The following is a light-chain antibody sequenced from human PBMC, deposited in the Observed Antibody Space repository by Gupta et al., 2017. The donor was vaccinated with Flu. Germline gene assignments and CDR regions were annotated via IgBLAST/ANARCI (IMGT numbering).Light chain of an antibody. CDR1: ISNIGSDS. CDR3: AVWDDRLSGWV. J-gene: IGLJ3*02. V-gene: IGLV1-44*01. CDR2: STD. Sequence: QSVLTQPPSTSGTPGQRVIFSCHGGISNIGSDSVNWYHQFPGTAPKVVIYSTDQRPSGVPDRVSGSKSGSSAALAIRGLQSEDEADYYCAVWDDRLSGWVFGGGTRLTVL.